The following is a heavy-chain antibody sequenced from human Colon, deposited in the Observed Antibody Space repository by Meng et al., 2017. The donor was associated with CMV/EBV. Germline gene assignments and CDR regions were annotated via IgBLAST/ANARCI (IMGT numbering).Heavy chain of an antibody. D-gene: IGHD2-2*02. Sequence: GEFLKISCAASGFTFSSYAMSWVRQAPGKGLEWVSAISGSGGSTYYADSVKGRFTISRDNSKNTLYLQMNSLRAEDTAVYYCASSYGDIVVVPAAINWGQGTLVTVSS. CDR1: GFTFSSYA. CDR3: ASSYGDIVVVPAAIN. J-gene: IGHJ4*02. CDR2: ISGSGGST. V-gene: IGHV3-23*01.